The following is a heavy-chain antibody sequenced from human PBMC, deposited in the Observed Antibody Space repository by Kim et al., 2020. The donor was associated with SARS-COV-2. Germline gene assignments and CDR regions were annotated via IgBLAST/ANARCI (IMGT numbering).Heavy chain of an antibody. CDR3: ARALHDYGDYLGLEWEH. V-gene: IGHV3-21*01. Sequence: GGSLRLSCAASGFTFSSYSMNWVRQAPGKGLEWVSSISSSSSYIYYADSVKGRFTISRDNAKNSLYLQMNSLRAEDTAVYYCARALHDYGDYLGLEWEHWGQGTLVTVSS. J-gene: IGHJ4*02. D-gene: IGHD4-17*01. CDR1: GFTFSSYS. CDR2: ISSSSSYI.